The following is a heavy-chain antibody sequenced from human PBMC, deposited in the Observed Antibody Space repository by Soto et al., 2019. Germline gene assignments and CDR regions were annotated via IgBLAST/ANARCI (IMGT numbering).Heavy chain of an antibody. CDR1: GFSLSDYG. Sequence: EVQLLESGGGSVQPGRSLRLSCAPSGFSLSDYGMSWVRQAPGKGLEWVSGISASGGSTFYADSVKGPFTISRDTSKNTTYPQMNTLGAEETVVYYCAKDYGYRAAVPALLFDYRGQGTPVTVSS. V-gene: IGHV3-23*01. CDR3: AKDYGYRAAVPALLFDY. D-gene: IGHD2-2*01. J-gene: IGHJ4*02. CDR2: ISASGGST.